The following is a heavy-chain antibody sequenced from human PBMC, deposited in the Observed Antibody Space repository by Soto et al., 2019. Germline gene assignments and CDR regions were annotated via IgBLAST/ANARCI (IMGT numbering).Heavy chain of an antibody. D-gene: IGHD3-22*01. CDR3: ARSKHYYDSSGYRFDY. J-gene: IGHJ4*02. CDR2: IYYSGST. V-gene: IGHV4-31*03. CDR1: GGSISSGGYY. Sequence: PSETLSLTCTVSGGSISSGGYYWSWIRQHPGKGLEWIGYIYYSGSTYYNPSLKSRVTISVDTSKNQFSLKLSSVTAADTAVYYCARSKHYYDSSGYRFDYWGQGTLVTVSS.